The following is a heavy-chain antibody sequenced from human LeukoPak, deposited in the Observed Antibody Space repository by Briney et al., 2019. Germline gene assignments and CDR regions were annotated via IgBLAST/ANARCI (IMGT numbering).Heavy chain of an antibody. J-gene: IGHJ4*02. CDR3: ARAYDFWSGYLFH. CDR1: GFTFSSYS. Sequence: GGSLRLSCAASGFTFSSYSMNWVRQAPGKGLEWVSSISSSSSYIYYADSVKGRFTISRDNAKNSLYLQMNSLRAEDTAVYYCARAYDFWSGYLFHWGQGTLVTVSS. D-gene: IGHD3-3*01. V-gene: IGHV3-21*01. CDR2: ISSSSSYI.